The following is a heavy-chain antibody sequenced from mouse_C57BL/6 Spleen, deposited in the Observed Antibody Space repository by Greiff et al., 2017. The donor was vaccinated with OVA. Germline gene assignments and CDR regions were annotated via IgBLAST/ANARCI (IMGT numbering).Heavy chain of an antibody. CDR3: AREEDYDSAWFAY. V-gene: IGHV1-55*01. J-gene: IGHJ3*01. CDR1: GYTFTSYW. Sequence: QVQLKQPGAELVKPGASVKMSCKASGYTFTSYWITWVKQRPGQGLEWIGDIYPGSGSTNYNEKFKSKATLTVDTSSSTAYMQLSSLTSEDSAVYYCAREEDYDSAWFAYWGQGTLVTVSA. CDR2: IYPGSGST. D-gene: IGHD2-4*01.